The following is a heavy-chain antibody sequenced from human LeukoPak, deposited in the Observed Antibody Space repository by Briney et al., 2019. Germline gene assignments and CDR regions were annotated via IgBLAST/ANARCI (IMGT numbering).Heavy chain of an antibody. J-gene: IGHJ4*02. CDR3: AKGADTFPFGY. D-gene: IGHD1-26*01. V-gene: IGHV3-23*01. CDR1: RFTFSTYA. CDR2: IINSGGST. Sequence: GGSLRLSCAATRFTFSTYAMTWVRQAPGKGLEWVSTIINSGGSTYYVDSVKGRFTISRDNAKNTLYLQMNSLRAEDTAVYYCAKGADTFPFGYWGQGTLVTVSS.